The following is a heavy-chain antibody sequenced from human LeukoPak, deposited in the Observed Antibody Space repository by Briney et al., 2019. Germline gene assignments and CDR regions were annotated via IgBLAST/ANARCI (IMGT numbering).Heavy chain of an antibody. CDR2: IYYSGST. D-gene: IGHD3-10*01. J-gene: IGHJ3*02. CDR1: GGSISSYY. Sequence: PSETLSLTCTVSGGSISSYYWSWIRQPPGKGLEWIGYIYYSGSTNYNPSLRSRVTISVDTSKNQFSLKLSSVTAADTAVYYCAKHMYGSGSSAFDIWGQGTMVTVSS. CDR3: AKHMYGSGSSAFDI. V-gene: IGHV4-59*01.